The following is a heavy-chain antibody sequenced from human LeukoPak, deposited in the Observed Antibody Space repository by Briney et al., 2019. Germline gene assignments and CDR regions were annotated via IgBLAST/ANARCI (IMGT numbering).Heavy chain of an antibody. V-gene: IGHV1-8*03. Sequence: ASVKVSCKASGYTFTSYDINWVRQATGQGLEWMGWMNPNSGNTGYAQKFQGRVTITRNTSISTAYMELSSLRSDDTAVYYCASNSQIWLRSYYMDVWGKGTTVTVSS. CDR1: GYTFTSYD. CDR3: ASNSQIWLRSYYMDV. CDR2: MNPNSGNT. D-gene: IGHD5-18*01. J-gene: IGHJ6*03.